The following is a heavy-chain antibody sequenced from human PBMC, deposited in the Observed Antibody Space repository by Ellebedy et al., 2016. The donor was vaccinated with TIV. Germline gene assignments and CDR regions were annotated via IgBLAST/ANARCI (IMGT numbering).Heavy chain of an antibody. CDR3: ARIQTNWYFNL. CDR2: ISASGGTT. V-gene: IGHV3-23*01. CDR1: GFPFSSYA. J-gene: IGHJ2*01. Sequence: GESLKISCAASGFPFSSYAISWVRQAPGKGLEWVSVISASGGTTFYAASVKGRFTISRDNSNNTLYLQLNSLRAEDTALFYCARIQTNWYFNLWGRGTLVTVSS. D-gene: IGHD1-1*01.